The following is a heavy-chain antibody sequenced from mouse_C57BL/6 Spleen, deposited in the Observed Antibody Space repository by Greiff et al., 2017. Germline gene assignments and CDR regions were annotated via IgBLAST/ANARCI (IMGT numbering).Heavy chain of an antibody. Sequence: QVQLQQSGAELVRPGASVTLSCKASGYTFTDYEMHWVKQTPVHGLEWIGAIDPETGGTAYNQKFKGKAILTADKSSSTAYMELRSLTSEDSAVYYCTSGYDGGDFAYWGQGTTLTVSS. D-gene: IGHD2-2*01. CDR1: GYTFTDYE. J-gene: IGHJ2*01. CDR2: IDPETGGT. V-gene: IGHV1-15*01. CDR3: TSGYDGGDFAY.